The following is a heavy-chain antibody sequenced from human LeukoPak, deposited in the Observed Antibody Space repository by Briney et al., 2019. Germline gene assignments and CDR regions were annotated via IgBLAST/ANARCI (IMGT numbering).Heavy chain of an antibody. D-gene: IGHD2-2*01. CDR3: ARGYCSSTSCYPDY. CDR2: ISSSSSYI. V-gene: IGHV3-21*01. CDR1: GFTFSSYS. J-gene: IGHJ4*02. Sequence: GSLRLSCAASGFTFSSYSMNWVRQAPGKGLEWVSSISSSSSYIYYADSVKGRFTISRDNAKNSLYLQMNSLRAEDTAVYYCARGYCSSTSCYPDYWGQGTLVTVSS.